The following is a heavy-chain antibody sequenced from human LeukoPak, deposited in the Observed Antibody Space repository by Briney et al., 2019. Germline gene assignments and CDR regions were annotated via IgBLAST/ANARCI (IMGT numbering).Heavy chain of an antibody. J-gene: IGHJ4*02. CDR2: VSFDGKVQ. CDR1: GFTFRSYG. Sequence: GGSLRLSCAASGFTFRSYGMHCPRQAPGKALECLGVVSFDGKVQYYGESVKGRVTISRDNSKNTLSLQMDSLRPEDTAVYYCTKEPKEKTSGWYFRYWGQGTLVTVSS. V-gene: IGHV3-30*18. D-gene: IGHD6-19*01. CDR3: TKEPKEKTSGWYFRY.